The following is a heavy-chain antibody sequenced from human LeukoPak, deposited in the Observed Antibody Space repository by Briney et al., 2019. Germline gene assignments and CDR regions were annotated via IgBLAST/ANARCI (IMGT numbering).Heavy chain of an antibody. J-gene: IGHJ5*02. CDR2: IIPIVGIA. CDR3: AREGGMAEGSFDL. V-gene: IGHV1-69*04. Sequence: ASVKVSCKAAGGTFTSYAISWVRQAPGQGLEWMGRIIPIVGIANYAKKFQGRVTITADKDTSTAYMELSSLRSEHTAVCYSAREGGMAEGSFDLWGQGTLVTVPS. D-gene: IGHD3-16*01. CDR1: GGTFTSYA.